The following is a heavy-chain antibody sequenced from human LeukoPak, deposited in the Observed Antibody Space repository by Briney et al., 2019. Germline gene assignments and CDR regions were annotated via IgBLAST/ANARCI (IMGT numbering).Heavy chain of an antibody. CDR3: ARSGRITMIVVVTTSFDY. D-gene: IGHD3-22*01. CDR2: ISAYNGNT. J-gene: IGHJ4*02. Sequence: ASVKVSCKASGYTFTSYGISWVRQAPGQGLEWMGWISAYNGNTNYAQKLQGRVTMTTDTSTSTAYMELRSLRSDDTAVYYCARSGRITMIVVVTTSFDYWGQGTLVTVSS. CDR1: GYTFTSYG. V-gene: IGHV1-18*01.